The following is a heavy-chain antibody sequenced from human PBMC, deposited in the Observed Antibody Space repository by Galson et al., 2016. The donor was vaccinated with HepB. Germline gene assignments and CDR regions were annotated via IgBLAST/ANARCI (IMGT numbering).Heavy chain of an antibody. V-gene: IGHV3-66*02. D-gene: IGHD6-19*01. CDR1: GFTVSTDY. CDR2: IYSGGST. CDR3: TRDGWTSNWFGY. J-gene: IGHJ5*01. Sequence: SLRLSCAGSGFTVSTDYMSWVRQAPGKGLEWVSIIYSGGSTYYADSVKGRISISRDNSKNTLYLKMASLRVEDTAVYYCTRDGWTSNWFGYWGQGTLVTVSS.